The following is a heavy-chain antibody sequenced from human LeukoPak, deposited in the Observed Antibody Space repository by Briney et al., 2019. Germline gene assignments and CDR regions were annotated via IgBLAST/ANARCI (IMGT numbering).Heavy chain of an antibody. J-gene: IGHJ4*02. V-gene: IGHV3-21*01. Sequence: PGGSLRLSCAASGFTFSSYSMNWVRQAPGKGLEWVSSISGSSSYIYYADSVKGRFTISRDNAKNSLYLQVNSLRAEDTAVYYCARGGSSSVPPWDWGQGTLVTVSS. CDR1: GFTFSSYS. CDR3: ARGGSSSVPPWD. CDR2: ISGSSSYI. D-gene: IGHD2-2*01.